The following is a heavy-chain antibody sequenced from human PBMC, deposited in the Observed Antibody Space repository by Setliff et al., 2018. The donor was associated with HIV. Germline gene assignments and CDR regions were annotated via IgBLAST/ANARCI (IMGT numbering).Heavy chain of an antibody. V-gene: IGHV4-4*07. CDR1: GGAISSFY. CDR3: ARDLYAGRAFDI. D-gene: IGHD4-17*01. CDR2: IYTSGST. Sequence: KPSETLSLTCTVSGGAISSFYWSWIRQPAGKGLEWIGRIYTSGSTNYNPSLKSRVTMSVDTSKNHFSLKVTSVTAADTAVYYCARDLYAGRAFDIWGQGTMVTVSS. J-gene: IGHJ3*02.